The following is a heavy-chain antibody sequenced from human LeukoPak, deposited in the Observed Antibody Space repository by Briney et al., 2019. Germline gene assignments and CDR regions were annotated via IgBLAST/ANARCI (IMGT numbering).Heavy chain of an antibody. J-gene: IGHJ3*02. D-gene: IGHD3-3*01. CDR1: GGSISSYF. CDR2: IYTSGSI. CDR3: ARGGYERAFDI. V-gene: IGHV4-4*07. Sequence: SETLSLTCTVSGGSISSYFWSWIRQPAGKGLEWIGRIYTSGSINYSPSLKSRVTMSVDTSKNQFSLKLSSVTAADTAEYHCARGGYERAFDIWGQGKVLTVSS.